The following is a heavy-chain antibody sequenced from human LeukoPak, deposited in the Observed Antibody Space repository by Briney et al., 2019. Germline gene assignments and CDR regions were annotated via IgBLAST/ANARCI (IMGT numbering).Heavy chain of an antibody. CDR2: ISWNSGSI. D-gene: IGHD3-10*01. Sequence: GGSLGLSCAASGFTFDDYAMHWVRQAPGKGLEWVSGISWNSGSIGYADSVKGRFTISRDNAKNSLYLQMNSLRAEDTAVYYCARHLNYYLDYWGQGTLVTVSS. J-gene: IGHJ4*02. CDR1: GFTFDDYA. CDR3: ARHLNYYLDY. V-gene: IGHV3-9*01.